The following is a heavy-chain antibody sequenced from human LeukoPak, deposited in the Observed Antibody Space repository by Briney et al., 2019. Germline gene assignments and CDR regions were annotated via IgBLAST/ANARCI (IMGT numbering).Heavy chain of an antibody. J-gene: IGHJ4*02. CDR1: GFTFSTYS. CDR2: ITSRSSYI. V-gene: IGHV3-21*04. CDR3: AREGGYSYGINDY. Sequence: GGSLRLSCAASGFTFSTYSMNWVRQAPGKGLEWVSTITSRSSYIYYADSVKGRFTISRDNAKNSLYLQMNSLRAEDTAVYYCAREGGYSYGINDYWGQGTLVTVSS. D-gene: IGHD5-18*01.